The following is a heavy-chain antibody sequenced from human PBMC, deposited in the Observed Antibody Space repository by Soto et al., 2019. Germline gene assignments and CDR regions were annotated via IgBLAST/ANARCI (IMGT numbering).Heavy chain of an antibody. CDR1: GYTFTSYY. J-gene: IGHJ6*02. V-gene: IGHV1-46*01. D-gene: IGHD6-19*01. Sequence: ASVKVSCKASGYTFTSYYMHWVRQAPGQGLEWMGIINPSGGSTSYAQKFQGRVTITRDTSTSTVYMELSSLRSEDTAVYYCAREGSAPYYYYGMDVWGQGTTVTVSS. CDR3: AREGSAPYYYYGMDV. CDR2: INPSGGST.